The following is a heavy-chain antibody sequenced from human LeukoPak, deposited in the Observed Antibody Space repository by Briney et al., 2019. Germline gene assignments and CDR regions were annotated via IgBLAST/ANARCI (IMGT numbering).Heavy chain of an antibody. CDR2: IYIGGST. Sequence: GSLRLSCAASGFTVSSNYMSWVRQAPGKGLEWVSVIYIGGSTYYADSVKGRFTISRDNSKNTLYLQMNSLRAEDTAVYYCARGSGSYYRPEYYFDYWGQGTLVTVSS. CDR1: GFTVSSNY. V-gene: IGHV3-53*01. CDR3: ARGSGSYYRPEYYFDY. D-gene: IGHD1-26*01. J-gene: IGHJ4*02.